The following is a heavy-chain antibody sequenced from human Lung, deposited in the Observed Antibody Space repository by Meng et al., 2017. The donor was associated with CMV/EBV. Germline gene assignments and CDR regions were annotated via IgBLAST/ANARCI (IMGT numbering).Heavy chain of an antibody. CDR3: ARDPSNTSGRYAYFDY. D-gene: IGHD6-19*01. CDR2: ISCYNGDT. CDR1: GYTFTHHG. Sequence: QLQLVQSGAEVKRPGASGRVSRNASGYTFTHHGTGWIRQAPGQGLEWMGWISCYNGDTNYAQKLQGRVTMTTDTSTNTAYMDLRGLRSDDTAVYYCARDPSNTSGRYAYFDYWGQGTLVTVSS. V-gene: IGHV1-18*04. J-gene: IGHJ4*02.